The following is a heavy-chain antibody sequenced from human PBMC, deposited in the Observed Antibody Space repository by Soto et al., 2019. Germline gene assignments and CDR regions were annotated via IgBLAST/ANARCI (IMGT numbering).Heavy chain of an antibody. D-gene: IGHD2-21*02. J-gene: IGHJ6*02. CDR1: GGSISGYY. V-gene: IGHV4-59*01. CDR3: ARDLWGYCGTDCYPLDV. Sequence: QVQLQESGPGLVKPSETLSLTCTVSGGSISGYYWSWIRQPPCKGLELIGYMYNTGSTVYNPSFKSRVTISVDTSKKQFSLKLNSVTAADTAVYYCARDLWGYCGTDCYPLDVWGQGTTVTVSS. CDR2: MYNTGST.